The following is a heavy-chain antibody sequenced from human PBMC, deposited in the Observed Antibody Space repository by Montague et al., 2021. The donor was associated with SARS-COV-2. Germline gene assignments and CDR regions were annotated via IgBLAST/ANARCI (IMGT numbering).Heavy chain of an antibody. CDR2: IYTSGST. CDR1: GGSISSSSYY. D-gene: IGHD3-3*01. Sequence: TLSLTCTVSGGSISSSSYYWSWIRQPAGKGLDWIGRIYTSGSTNYNPSRKSRLTIPVDTSKNQFSLKLGSVTAADTAVYYCEGADFWSGYHYFDYWGQGTLVTVSS. J-gene: IGHJ4*02. V-gene: IGHV4-61*02. CDR3: EGADFWSGYHYFDY.